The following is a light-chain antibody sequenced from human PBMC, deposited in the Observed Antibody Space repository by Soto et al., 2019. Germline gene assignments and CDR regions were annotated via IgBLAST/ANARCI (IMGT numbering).Light chain of an antibody. J-gene: IGKJ5*01. Sequence: EIGVTQSPATLSVSPGERATLSCRASQSVSGNLAWYQQKPGQAPRLLIYGASTRATGIPARFSGSGSGTEFTLTISSLQSEDFAVYYCQQYNNWPPLTFGQGTRLEIK. V-gene: IGKV3-15*01. CDR1: QSVSGN. CDR3: QQYNNWPPLT. CDR2: GAS.